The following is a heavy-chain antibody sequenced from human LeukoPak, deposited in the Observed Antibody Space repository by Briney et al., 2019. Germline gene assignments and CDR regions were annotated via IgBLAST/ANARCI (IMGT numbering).Heavy chain of an antibody. CDR3: ARGSGSFSGGFDY. CDR1: GFTFSSYG. Sequence: PGGSLRLSCAASGFTFSSYGMQWVRQTPGKGLEWVTIIWSDGTNKYYADSVKGRFTISRDNSKNTLYLQTNRLRATDTSVYYCARGSGSFSGGFDYWGQGTLVTVSS. CDR2: IWSDGTNK. D-gene: IGHD1-26*01. V-gene: IGHV3-33*01. J-gene: IGHJ4*02.